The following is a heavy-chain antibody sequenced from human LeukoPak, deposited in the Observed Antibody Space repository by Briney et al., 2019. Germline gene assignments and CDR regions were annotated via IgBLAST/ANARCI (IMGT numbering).Heavy chain of an antibody. CDR1: GFTFRTYW. D-gene: IGHD3-10*01. Sequence: GGSLRLSCAASGFTFRTYWMHWVRHTPGQGLVWVSRINSDGSTTNYADSVKGRFTVSRDNAQNTLYLQMSSLRAEDTAVYYCARAGNYYFEYWGQGALVTVSS. CDR3: ARAGNYYFEY. J-gene: IGHJ4*02. V-gene: IGHV3-74*01. CDR2: INSDGSTT.